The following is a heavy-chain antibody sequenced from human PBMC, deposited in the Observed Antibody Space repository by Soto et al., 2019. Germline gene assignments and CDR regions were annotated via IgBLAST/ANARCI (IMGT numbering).Heavy chain of an antibody. Sequence: GASVKVSCKTSGYTFTTFAMHWLRQAPGQNLEWMGWINAGNGNTKYSQMFQGRVTITRDTSASTVYMELSSLKSEDTAVYYCARLAVAGVGAFDMWGQGTMVTVSS. CDR1: GYTFTTFA. V-gene: IGHV1-3*01. D-gene: IGHD6-19*01. J-gene: IGHJ3*02. CDR2: INAGNGNT. CDR3: ARLAVAGVGAFDM.